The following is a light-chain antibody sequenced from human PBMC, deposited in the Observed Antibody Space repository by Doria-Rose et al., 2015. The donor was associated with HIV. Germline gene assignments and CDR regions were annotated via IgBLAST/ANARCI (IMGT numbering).Light chain of an antibody. CDR2: DAS. V-gene: IGKV3-20*01. J-gene: IGKJ5*01. CDR1: QRVKSSY. Sequence: EIELTQTPGTLSLSPGERATFSCRASQRVKSSYLAWYQQKPGQAPRLLIYDASTRVTGIPDRFSGSGSGTDFTLTISRLEPEDVAVYYCQQYGTSRGTFS. CDR3: QQYGTSRGT.